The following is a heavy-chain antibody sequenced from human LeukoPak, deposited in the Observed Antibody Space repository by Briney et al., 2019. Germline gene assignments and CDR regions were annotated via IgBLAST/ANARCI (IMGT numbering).Heavy chain of an antibody. D-gene: IGHD5-12*01. V-gene: IGHV1-69*04. J-gene: IGHJ4*02. CDR3: TTKVIRGNSGDDYDD. Sequence: SVKVSCKASGGTFSSYAISWVRQAPGQGLEWMGRIIPILGIANYAQKFQGRVTITADKSTSTAYMELSSLRSEDTAVYYCTTKVIRGNSGDDYDDWGQGTLVTVSS. CDR2: IIPILGIA. CDR1: GGTFSSYA.